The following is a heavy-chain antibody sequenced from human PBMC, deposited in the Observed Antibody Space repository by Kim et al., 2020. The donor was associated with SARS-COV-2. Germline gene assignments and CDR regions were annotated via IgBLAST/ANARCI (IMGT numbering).Heavy chain of an antibody. J-gene: IGHJ4*02. CDR2: IYYSGST. Sequence: SETLSLTCTVSGGSISSGDYYWSWIRRPPGKGLEWIGYIYYSGSTYYNPSLKSRVTISVDTSKNQFSLKLSSVTAADTAVYYCARFRQSVVPAAMYFDYWGQGTLVTVSS. D-gene: IGHD2-2*01. CDR1: GGSISSGDYY. CDR3: ARFRQSVVPAAMYFDY. V-gene: IGHV4-30-4*01.